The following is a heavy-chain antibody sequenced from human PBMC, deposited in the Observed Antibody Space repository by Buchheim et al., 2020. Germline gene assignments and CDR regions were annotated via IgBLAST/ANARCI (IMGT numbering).Heavy chain of an antibody. J-gene: IGHJ5*02. CDR3: ARDTIVTGYLYFDP. D-gene: IGHD3-9*01. CDR1: GFTFSSYR. Sequence: EVQLVESGGGLVQPGGSLRLSCATSGFTFSSYRMSWVRQAPGKGLEWVANIKQDGSEKYYVDSVKGRFTISRDNTYKSLYLQMNSLRAEDTAAYYCARDTIVTGYLYFDPWGQGTL. CDR2: IKQDGSEK. V-gene: IGHV3-7*01.